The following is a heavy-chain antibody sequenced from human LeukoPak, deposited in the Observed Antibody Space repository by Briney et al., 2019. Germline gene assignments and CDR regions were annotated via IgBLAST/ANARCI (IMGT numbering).Heavy chain of an antibody. CDR3: ARDYCSSTSCYIYYGMDV. J-gene: IGHJ6*02. CDR1: GFTFSSYA. Sequence: TGGSLRLSCAASGFTFSSYAMSWVRQAPGKGLEWVSAISGSGGSTYYADSVKGRFTISRDNAKNSLYLQMNSLRAEDTAVYYCARDYCSSTSCYIYYGMDVWGQGTTVTVSS. D-gene: IGHD2-2*02. V-gene: IGHV3-23*01. CDR2: ISGSGGST.